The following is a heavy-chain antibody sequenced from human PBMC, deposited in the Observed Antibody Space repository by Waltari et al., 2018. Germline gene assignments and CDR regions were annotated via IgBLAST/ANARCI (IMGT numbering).Heavy chain of an antibody. J-gene: IGHJ6*02. D-gene: IGHD3-16*01. CDR2: ISSSSSYI. Sequence: EVQLVESGGGLVKPGGSLRLSCAASGFTFNSSSVNWVRQAPGKGMEWVSSISSSSSYIYYADSVKGRFTISRDNAKNSVYLQMNSLRAEDTAVYYCARDRRGGYYYYGMDVWGQGTTVTVSS. CDR3: ARDRRGGYYYYGMDV. CDR1: GFTFNSSS. V-gene: IGHV3-21*01.